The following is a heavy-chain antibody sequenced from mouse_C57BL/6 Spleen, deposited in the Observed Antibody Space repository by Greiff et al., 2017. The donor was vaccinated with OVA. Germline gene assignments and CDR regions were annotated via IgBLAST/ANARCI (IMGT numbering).Heavy chain of an antibody. CDR1: GFTFSDFY. CDR3: AREDYYGWYFDV. V-gene: IGHV7-1*01. Sequence: EVKVVESGGGLVQSGRSLRLSCATSGFTFSDFYMEWVRQAPGKGLEWIAASRNKANDYTTEYSASVKGRFIVSRDTSQSILYLQMNALRAEDTAIYYCAREDYYGWYFDVWGTGTTVTVSS. CDR2: SRNKANDYTT. D-gene: IGHD1-1*01. J-gene: IGHJ1*03.